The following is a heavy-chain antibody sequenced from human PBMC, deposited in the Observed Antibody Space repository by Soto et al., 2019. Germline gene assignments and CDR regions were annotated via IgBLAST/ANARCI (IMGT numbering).Heavy chain of an antibody. CDR1: GYTFTNFG. J-gene: IGHJ4*02. V-gene: IGHV1-18*01. CDR3: ARGQASYGTFFDY. CDR2: ISPYSGKT. Sequence: QVQLVQSGAEVRKPGASVKVSCKASGYTFTNFGISWVRQAPGQELEWMGWISPYSGKTNYAQKLQGRVTMATDTYTRTVYMELRSLRSDDTAVYCCARGQASYGTFFDYWGQGTLVTVSS. D-gene: IGHD3-16*01.